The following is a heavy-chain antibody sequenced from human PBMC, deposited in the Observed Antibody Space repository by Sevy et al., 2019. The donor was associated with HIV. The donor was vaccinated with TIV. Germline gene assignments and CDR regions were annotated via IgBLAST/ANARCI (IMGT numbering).Heavy chain of an antibody. CDR2: ISYDGSFT. J-gene: IGHJ4*02. CDR3: ARSQSSSWHYFDY. CDR1: GFIFSDYT. Sequence: GGSLRLSCAASGFIFSDYTLHWVRQAPGTGLEWVAVISYDGSFTYYADSVEGRFTISRDISQNTLLLQMNSLRHEGTAVYYCARSQSSSWHYFDYWGQGTLVTGSS. D-gene: IGHD6-13*01. V-gene: IGHV3-30*04.